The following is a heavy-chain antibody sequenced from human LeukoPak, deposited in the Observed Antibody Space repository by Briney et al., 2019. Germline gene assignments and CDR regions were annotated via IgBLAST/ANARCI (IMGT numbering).Heavy chain of an antibody. CDR2: IKRDGSQK. D-gene: IGHD3-9*01. CDR1: GFTFSSYW. V-gene: IGHV3-7*03. J-gene: IGHJ4*02. CDR3: ARGADWYDY. Sequence: GGSMRLSCAASGFTFSSYWMSWVRQAPGKGLEWVANIKRDGSQKYNVDSVKGRFTISRDNAKNSLYLQMNSLRAEDTAVYYCARGADWYDYWGQGTLVTVSS.